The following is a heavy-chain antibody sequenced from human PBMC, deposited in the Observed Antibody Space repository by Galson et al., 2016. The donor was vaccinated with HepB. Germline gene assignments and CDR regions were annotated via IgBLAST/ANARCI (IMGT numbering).Heavy chain of an antibody. Sequence: SLRLSCAASGFTFRDFYMTWIRQAPGKGLEWVSYVSGNGGTIHYADSVKGRFTISRDNAKNSLYLQMNSLRVEDTAVYYCARASIGTTNWFDPWGQGTLVTVSS. J-gene: IGHJ5*02. CDR3: ARASIGTTNWFDP. V-gene: IGHV3-11*01. D-gene: IGHD1-7*01. CDR1: GFTFRDFY. CDR2: VSGNGGTI.